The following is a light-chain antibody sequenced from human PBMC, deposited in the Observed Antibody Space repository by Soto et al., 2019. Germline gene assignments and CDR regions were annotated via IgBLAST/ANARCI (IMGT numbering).Light chain of an antibody. CDR1: QNISNY. Sequence: DIQMTQSQSSLSASVGDRFTITCHAMQNISNYLNWYQQKPGKAPKLLIYDASNLETGVPSRISGSGSGTDFTFTISILQAEDIATYYCQQYDKLPLTFGGGTKVDIK. J-gene: IGKJ4*01. V-gene: IGKV1-33*01. CDR3: QQYDKLPLT. CDR2: DAS.